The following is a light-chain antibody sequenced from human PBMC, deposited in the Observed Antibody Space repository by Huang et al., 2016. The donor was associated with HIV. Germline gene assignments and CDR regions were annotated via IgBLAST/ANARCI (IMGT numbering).Light chain of an antibody. CDR1: QNITDY. J-gene: IGKJ2*01. Sequence: DIQVTQSPSSLSASVVDRVTITCQASQNITDYLNWYQQTPGKAPKLLISDASHLASGVPSRFSGTRSGTDFTLTITSLQPEDIATYYCQQYDTLPYTFGQGTKLEI. CDR3: QQYDTLPYT. CDR2: DAS. V-gene: IGKV1-33*01.